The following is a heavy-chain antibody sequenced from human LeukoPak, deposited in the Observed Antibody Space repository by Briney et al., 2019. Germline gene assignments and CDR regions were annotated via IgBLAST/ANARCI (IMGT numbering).Heavy chain of an antibody. CDR1: GFTFSGYA. CDR3: ARAGIDYFDY. J-gene: IGHJ4*02. Sequence: GGSLRLSCAASGFTFSGYAMHWVRQAPGKGLEWVAVISYDGSNKYYADSVKGRFTISRDNSKNTLYLQMNSLRAEDTAVYYCARAGIDYFDYWGQGTLVTVSS. V-gene: IGHV3-30-3*01. CDR2: ISYDGSNK. D-gene: IGHD1-14*01.